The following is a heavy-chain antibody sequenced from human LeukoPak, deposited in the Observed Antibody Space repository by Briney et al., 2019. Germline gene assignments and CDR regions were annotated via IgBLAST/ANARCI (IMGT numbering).Heavy chain of an antibody. CDR2: IYYSGST. CDR1: GGSISSSSYY. V-gene: IGHV4-39*01. Sequence: PSETLSLTCTVSGGSISSSSYYWGWIRQPPGKGLEWIGSIYYSGSTYYNPSLKSRVTISVDTYKNQFSLKLSSVTAADTAVYYCARTYSGSYYGFDAFDIWGQGTMVTVSS. D-gene: IGHD1-26*01. CDR3: ARTYSGSYYGFDAFDI. J-gene: IGHJ3*02.